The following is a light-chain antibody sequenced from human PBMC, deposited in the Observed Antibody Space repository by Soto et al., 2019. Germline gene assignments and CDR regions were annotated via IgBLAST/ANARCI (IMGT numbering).Light chain of an antibody. CDR2: SNN. Sequence: QSVLTQPPSASGTPGQRVTISCSGSSSNIGSNYVYWYQQLPGTASKLLIYSNNQRPSGVPDRFSGSKSGTSASLAISGLRSDDEADYYCAAWDGSLSGWVFGGGTKLTVL. CDR1: SSNIGSNY. J-gene: IGLJ3*02. V-gene: IGLV1-47*02. CDR3: AAWDGSLSGWV.